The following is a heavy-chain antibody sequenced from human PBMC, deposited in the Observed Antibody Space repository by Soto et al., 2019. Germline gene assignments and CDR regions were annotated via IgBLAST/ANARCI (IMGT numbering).Heavy chain of an antibody. J-gene: IGHJ6*03. V-gene: IGHV3-53*04. D-gene: IGHD2-15*01. Sequence: EVQLVESGGGLVQPGGSLRLSCAASGFTVSSNYMSWVRQAPGKGLEWVSVIYSGGSTYYADSVKGRFTISRHNSKNTLYLQMNSLRAEDTAVYYCARDKAGVGYCSGGSCYSVYMDVWGKGTTVTVSS. CDR2: IYSGGST. CDR1: GFTVSSNY. CDR3: ARDKAGVGYCSGGSCYSVYMDV.